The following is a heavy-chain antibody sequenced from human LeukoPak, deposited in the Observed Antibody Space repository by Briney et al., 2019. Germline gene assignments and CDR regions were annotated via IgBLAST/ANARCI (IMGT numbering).Heavy chain of an antibody. CDR3: ARGGLARNYDFWSGYYWALFAY. CDR2: INHSGST. V-gene: IGHV4-34*01. D-gene: IGHD3-3*01. CDR1: GGSFSGYY. J-gene: IGHJ4*02. Sequence: PSETLSLTCAVYGGSFSGYYWSWIRQPPGKGLEWIGEINHSGSTNYNPSLKSRVTISVDTSKNQFSLKLSSVTAADTAMYYCARGGLARNYDFWSGYYWALFAYWGQGTLVTVSS.